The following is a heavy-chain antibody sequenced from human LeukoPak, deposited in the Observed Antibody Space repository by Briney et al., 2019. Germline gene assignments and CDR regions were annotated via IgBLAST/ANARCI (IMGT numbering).Heavy chain of an antibody. D-gene: IGHD6-13*01. CDR3: ARGSSSWRFDY. Sequence: SETLSLTCTVSGGSISSGGYYWSWFRQYPGKGLEWIGYIYYSGSTYYNPSLKSRVTISVDTSKNQFSLKLSSVTAADTAVYYCARGSSSWRFDYWGQGTLVTVSS. V-gene: IGHV4-31*03. J-gene: IGHJ4*02. CDR1: GGSISSGGYY. CDR2: IYYSGST.